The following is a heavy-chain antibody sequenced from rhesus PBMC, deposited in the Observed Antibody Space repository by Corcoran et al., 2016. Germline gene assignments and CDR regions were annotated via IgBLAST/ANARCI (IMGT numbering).Heavy chain of an antibody. J-gene: IGHJ6*01. D-gene: IGHD6-13*01. CDR1: VVSFIGYYL. Sequence: QVQLQESGPGVVKLSETLSLTCAVSVVSFIGYYLCIWIPQSPGKGLDWIVCIYGGSGHSSYNRSLTSRVMISIDTSRNQLYRKLSSVSAAGTAVYCCARSIAAGQYGLDSWGQGGVVTVSS. CDR2: IYGGSGHS. CDR3: ARSIAAGQYGLDS. V-gene: IGHV4-143*01.